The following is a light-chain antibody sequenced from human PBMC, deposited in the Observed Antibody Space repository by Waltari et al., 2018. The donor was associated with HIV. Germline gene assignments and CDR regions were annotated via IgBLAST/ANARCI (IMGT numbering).Light chain of an antibody. CDR3: LQTFTTPLT. Sequence: DTQMTQSPSSLSASIGDRVTITCRARQNVFKFLSWYRQKSGKAPELLISDASRLQSGVPSRFSASGSGTDFVLTVSGLQFEDFATYYCLQTFTTPLTFGPGTKLDIK. CDR1: QNVFKF. J-gene: IGKJ3*01. V-gene: IGKV1-39*01. CDR2: DAS.